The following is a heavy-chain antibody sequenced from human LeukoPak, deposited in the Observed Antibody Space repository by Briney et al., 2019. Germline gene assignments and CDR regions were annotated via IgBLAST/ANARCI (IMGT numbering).Heavy chain of an antibody. V-gene: IGHV5-51*01. J-gene: IGHJ6*02. CDR1: GYTFITYW. CDR2: IYPADSDT. D-gene: IGHD5-12*01. CDR3: ARQGATDYYGMDV. Sequence: GESLKISCEGYGYTFITYWSGWVRQVGGKGVGWMGIIYPADSDTRYSPSFQGQVTISADKSISTAYLQWSSLKASDSAMYYCARQGATDYYGMDVWGQGTTVTVPS.